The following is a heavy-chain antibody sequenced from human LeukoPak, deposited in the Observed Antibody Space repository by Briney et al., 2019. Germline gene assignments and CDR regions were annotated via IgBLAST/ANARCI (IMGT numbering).Heavy chain of an antibody. V-gene: IGHV4-39*07. D-gene: IGHD3-22*01. CDR1: GGSITSSNFY. CDR3: ARNYYDSSGYYIDQFYFDS. Sequence: SETLSLTCTVSGGSITSSNFYWGWIRQPPGKGLEWIGSIFYTGNTYYQPSLRGRLSISLDTSKNLFSLRLNSVTAADTAVYYCARNYYDSSGYYIDQFYFDSWRQGTLVTVSA. CDR2: IFYTGNT. J-gene: IGHJ4*02.